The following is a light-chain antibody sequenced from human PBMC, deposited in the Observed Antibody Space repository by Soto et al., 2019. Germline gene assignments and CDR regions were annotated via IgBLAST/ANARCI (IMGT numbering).Light chain of an antibody. V-gene: IGKV3-20*01. CDR1: QSVSSSY. J-gene: IGKJ4*01. CDR2: GAS. CDR3: QQYDTSPPLT. Sequence: EIVFTQSPGTLSLSPGERATLSCRASQSVSSSYLAWYQQKPGQAPRLLIYGASSRATGTPDRFSGSGSGTDFTLTISRLEPEDFAVYYCQQYDTSPPLTFGEGTKVEIK.